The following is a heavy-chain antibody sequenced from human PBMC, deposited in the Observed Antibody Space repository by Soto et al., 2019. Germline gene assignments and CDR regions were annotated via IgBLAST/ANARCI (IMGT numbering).Heavy chain of an antibody. Sequence: QVQLQESGPGLVKPSQTLSLTCTVSRGSISSGDYYWNWIRHAPGKGLEWIGFIYSTGSTYYNPSLKSRLTISVDMSKNQFSLKLTSVTAADTAVYYCARNDYDYVWESPGGDAFDIWGQGTMVTVSS. CDR3: ARNDYDYVWESPGGDAFDI. CDR2: IYSTGST. V-gene: IGHV4-30-4*01. J-gene: IGHJ3*02. D-gene: IGHD3-16*01. CDR1: RGSISSGDYY.